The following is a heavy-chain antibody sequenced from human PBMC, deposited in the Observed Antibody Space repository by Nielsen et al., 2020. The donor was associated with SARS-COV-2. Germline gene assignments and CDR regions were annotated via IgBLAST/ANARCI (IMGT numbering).Heavy chain of an antibody. CDR2: IKQDGSEK. D-gene: IGHD2-15*01. CDR3: AKDTLIGSEEYYFDY. J-gene: IGHJ4*02. Sequence: GGSLRLSCAASGFTFSSYWMSWVRQAPGKGLEWVANIKQDGSEKYYVDSVKGRFTISRDNSKNTLYLQMNSLRAEDTAVYYCAKDTLIGSEEYYFDYWGQGTLVTVSS. V-gene: IGHV3-7*01. CDR1: GFTFSSYW.